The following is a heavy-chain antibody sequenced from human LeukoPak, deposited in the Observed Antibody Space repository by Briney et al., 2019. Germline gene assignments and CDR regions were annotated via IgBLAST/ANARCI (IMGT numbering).Heavy chain of an antibody. Sequence: SETLSLTCTVSGDSISRYYWSWIRQPPGKGLEWIGYIYYSGSTYYNPSLKSRVTISVDTSKNQFSLKLSSVTAADTAVYYCARSEQTGDWDYYYYMDVWGKGTTVTVSS. J-gene: IGHJ6*03. CDR2: IYYSGST. D-gene: IGHD7-27*01. V-gene: IGHV4-59*08. CDR3: ARSEQTGDWDYYYYMDV. CDR1: GDSISRYY.